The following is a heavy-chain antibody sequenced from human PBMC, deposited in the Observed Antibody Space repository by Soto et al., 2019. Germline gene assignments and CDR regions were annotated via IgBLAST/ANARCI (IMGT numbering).Heavy chain of an antibody. J-gene: IGHJ6*03. CDR3: ARVPHYYGSGSYGPRYMDV. CDR2: IKQDGSEK. Sequence: GSLRLSCAASGFTFSSYWMSWVRQAPGKGLEWVANIKQDGSEKYYVDSVKGRFTISRDNAKNSLYLQMNSLRAEDTAVYYCARVPHYYGSGSYGPRYMDVWGKGTTVTVSS. D-gene: IGHD3-10*01. V-gene: IGHV3-7*01. CDR1: GFTFSSYW.